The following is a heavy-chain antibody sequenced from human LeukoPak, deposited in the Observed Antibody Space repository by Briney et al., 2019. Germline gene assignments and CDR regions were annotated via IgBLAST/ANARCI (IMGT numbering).Heavy chain of an antibody. CDR1: GFTFSSYG. Sequence: PGRSLRLSCAASGFTFSSYGMHWVRQAPGKGPEWVAVIWYDGSNKYYADSVKGRFTISRDNSKNTLYLQMNSLRAEDTAVYYCAKDGYQPTYYYDSSGYYPGYWGQGTLVTVSS. D-gene: IGHD3-22*01. J-gene: IGHJ4*02. CDR3: AKDGYQPTYYYDSSGYYPGY. CDR2: IWYDGSNK. V-gene: IGHV3-33*06.